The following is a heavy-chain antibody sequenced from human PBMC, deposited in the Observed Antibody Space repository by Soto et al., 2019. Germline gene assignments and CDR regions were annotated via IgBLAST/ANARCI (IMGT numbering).Heavy chain of an antibody. CDR1: GYAFSNND. CDR3: ARMATSGTLNWFDP. Sequence: QVQLVQSGAEVKKPGASVKVSCQASGYAFSNNDISWVRQGTGQGLEWMGWMNPNSGNGGYAQKFQGRVTMTRDTPTSTAYMELSSLTSDDTASYYCARMATSGTLNWFDPWGQGTLVTVSS. V-gene: IGHV1-8*01. J-gene: IGHJ5*02. CDR2: MNPNSGNG.